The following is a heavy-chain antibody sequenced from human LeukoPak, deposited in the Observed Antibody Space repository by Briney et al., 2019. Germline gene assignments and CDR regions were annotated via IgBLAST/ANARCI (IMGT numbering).Heavy chain of an antibody. D-gene: IGHD2-8*01. J-gene: IGHJ5*02. CDR1: GYTFTGYY. CDR3: ARGRLCCTNGVCNNWFDP. V-gene: IGHV1-2*02. CDR2: INPNSGGT. Sequence: EASVKVSCKASGYTFTGYYMHWVRQAPGQGLEWMGWINPNSGGTNYAQKFQGRVTMTRDTSISTAYMELSRLRSDDTAVYYCARGRLCCTNGVCNNWFDPWGQGTLVTVSS.